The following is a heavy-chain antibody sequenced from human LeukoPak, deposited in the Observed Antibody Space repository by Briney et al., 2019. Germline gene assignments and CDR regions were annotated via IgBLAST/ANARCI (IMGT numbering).Heavy chain of an antibody. V-gene: IGHV4-34*01. Sequence: PSETLSLTCAVSRGSSTEYYWSWVRQPPGKGLEWIGEINDRGDTNYNPSLKSRCTISVDTSKKQFSLGVTSIIAAHTGLYYLASGQVPAARGYNWFDPWGQGTLVTVSS. CDR1: RGSSTEYY. J-gene: IGHJ5*02. CDR3: ASGQVPAARGYNWFDP. D-gene: IGHD2-2*01. CDR2: INDRGDT.